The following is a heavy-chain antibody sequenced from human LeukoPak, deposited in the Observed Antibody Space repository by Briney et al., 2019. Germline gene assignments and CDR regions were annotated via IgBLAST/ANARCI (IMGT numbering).Heavy chain of an antibody. D-gene: IGHD3-22*01. CDR3: ARSKDYDSSGYYYGYFDY. CDR2: ISYSGSP. J-gene: IGHJ4*02. CDR1: GASISSGGYF. V-gene: IGHV4-31*03. Sequence: SETLSLTCTVSGASISSGGYFWTWIRQHPGKGLEWIGYISYSGSPYYSPSLESRVTISVDTSKNQFSLKLSSVTAADTAVYYCARSKDYDSSGYYYGYFDYWGQGTLVTVSS.